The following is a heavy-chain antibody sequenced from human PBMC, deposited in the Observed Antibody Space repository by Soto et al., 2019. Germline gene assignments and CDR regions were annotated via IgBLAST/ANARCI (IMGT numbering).Heavy chain of an antibody. CDR2: IYYSGST. V-gene: IGHV4-30-4*01. D-gene: IGHD2-2*01. J-gene: IGHJ5*02. CDR3: ARGPAAKNWFDP. Sequence: SETLSLTCTVCGDSISSGDYYWSWIRQPPGKGLEWIGYIYYSGSTYYNPSLKSRVTMSVDTSKNQFSLNLNSVTAADTAVYYCARGPAAKNWFDPWGQGTLVTVSS. CDR1: GDSISSGDYY.